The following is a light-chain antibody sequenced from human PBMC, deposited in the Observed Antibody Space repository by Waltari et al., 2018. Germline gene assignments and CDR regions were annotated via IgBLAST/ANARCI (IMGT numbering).Light chain of an antibody. Sequence: QSVLTQPPSASGTPGQRVTISCSGSSSNIGSHTVNWYQQLPGTAPKLLIYDNKQRPSGVPDRFSGSKSGTSASLAISGLQSEDEADYSCAAWDDSLNGPVFGGGTKLTVL. V-gene: IGLV1-44*01. J-gene: IGLJ3*02. CDR2: DNK. CDR1: SSNIGSHT. CDR3: AAWDDSLNGPV.